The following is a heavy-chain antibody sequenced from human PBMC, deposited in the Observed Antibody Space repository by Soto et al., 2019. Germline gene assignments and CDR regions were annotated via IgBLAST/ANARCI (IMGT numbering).Heavy chain of an antibody. CDR1: GGSISSSSYY. Sequence: SETLFLTCIVSGGSISSSSYYWGWIRHPPGKGLEWIGSIYYSGSTYYNPSLKSRVTISVDTSKNQFSLKLSSVTAADTAVFYCARHRARNWFDPWGQGTLVTVSS. CDR2: IYYSGST. D-gene: IGHD6-6*01. J-gene: IGHJ5*02. CDR3: ARHRARNWFDP. V-gene: IGHV4-39*01.